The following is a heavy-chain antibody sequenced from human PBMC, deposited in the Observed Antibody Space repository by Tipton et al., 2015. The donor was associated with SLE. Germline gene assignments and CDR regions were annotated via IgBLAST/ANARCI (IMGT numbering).Heavy chain of an antibody. Sequence: QSGAEVKTPGASVRVSCKASGDTFITYYMHWVRQAPGQGLEWMGIINPTDGGTSYPQKFQGRVTMTRDTSTRTVYMELSSLRSEDTAVYSCARDGIPVETYRGVDLNPNFAFWGQGTLVTVSS. CDR3: ARDGIPVETYRGVDLNPNFAF. CDR1: GDTFITYY. D-gene: IGHD5-18*01. J-gene: IGHJ4*02. V-gene: IGHV1-46*01. CDR2: INPTDGGT.